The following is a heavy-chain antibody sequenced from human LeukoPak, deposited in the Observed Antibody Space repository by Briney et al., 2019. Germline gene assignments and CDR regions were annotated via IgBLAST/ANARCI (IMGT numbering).Heavy chain of an antibody. CDR3: ARLLYCSGGSCYGPFDY. CDR2: ISGSGGTT. CDR1: GFTFSSYA. D-gene: IGHD2-15*01. Sequence: GGSLRLSCAASGFTFSSYAMSWVRQAPGKGLEWVSAISGSGGTTYYAGSVKGRFTISRDNSKNTLYLQMNSLRAEDTAVYYCARLLYCSGGSCYGPFDYWGQGTLVTVSS. V-gene: IGHV3-23*01. J-gene: IGHJ4*02.